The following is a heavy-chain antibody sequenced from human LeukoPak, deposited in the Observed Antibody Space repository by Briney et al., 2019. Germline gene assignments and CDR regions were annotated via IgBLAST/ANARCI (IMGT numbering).Heavy chain of an antibody. V-gene: IGHV3-21*05. CDR2: ISSRVNANDI. Sequence: GGSLRLSCAASGFTFSSYAMSWVRQTPGKGPEWVSYISSRVNANDIKYADSVKGRFTISRDYAKNSVYLQMNSLRAEDTAVYYCGKTGGRGGGYGGQGTLVPVSS. CDR3: GKTGGRGGGY. CDR1: GFTFSSYA. J-gene: IGHJ4*02. D-gene: IGHD3-16*01.